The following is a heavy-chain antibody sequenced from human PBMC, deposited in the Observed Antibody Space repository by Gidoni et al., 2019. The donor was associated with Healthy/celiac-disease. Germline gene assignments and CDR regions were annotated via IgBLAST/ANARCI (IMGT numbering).Heavy chain of an antibody. D-gene: IGHD6-13*01. CDR1: GYTFTGSY. CDR2: INPNSGGT. CDR3: ARGLLSSSWPPSEFDP. V-gene: IGHV1-2*02. J-gene: IGHJ5*02. Sequence: QVQLVQSGAEVKQPGASVKVSCKASGYTFTGSYMHWVRQAPGQGLEWMGWINPNSGGTNYAQKFQGRVTMTRDTSISTAYMELSRLRSDDTAVYYCARGLLSSSWPPSEFDPWGQGTLVTVSS.